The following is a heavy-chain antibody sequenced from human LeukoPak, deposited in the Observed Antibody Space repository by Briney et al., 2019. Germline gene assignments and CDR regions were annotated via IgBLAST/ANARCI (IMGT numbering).Heavy chain of an antibody. Sequence: GGSLRLSCAASGFTFSSYGMHWVRQAPGKGLEGVAFIRYDGSNKYYADSVKGRFTISRDNSKNTLYLQMNSLRAEDTAMYNCAKPGPGYCSSTSCYTPYYFDYWGQGTLVTVSS. CDR1: GFTFSSYG. J-gene: IGHJ4*02. CDR3: AKPGPGYCSSTSCYTPYYFDY. CDR2: IRYDGSNK. V-gene: IGHV3-30*02. D-gene: IGHD2-2*02.